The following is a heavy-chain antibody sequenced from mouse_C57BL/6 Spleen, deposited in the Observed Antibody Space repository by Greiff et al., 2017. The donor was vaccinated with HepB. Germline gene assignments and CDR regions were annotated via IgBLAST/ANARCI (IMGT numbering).Heavy chain of an antibody. CDR1: GYTLTSYW. V-gene: IGHV1-69*01. CDR3: ARRGSSPSFDY. D-gene: IGHD1-1*01. J-gene: IGHJ2*01. CDR2: IDPSDSYT. Sequence: VQLQQSGTELVMPGASVKLSCKASGYTLTSYWMHWVKQRPGQGLEWIGEIDPSDSYTNYNQKFKGKSTLTVDKSSSTAYMQLSSLTSEDSAVYYCARRGSSPSFDYWGQGTTLTVSS.